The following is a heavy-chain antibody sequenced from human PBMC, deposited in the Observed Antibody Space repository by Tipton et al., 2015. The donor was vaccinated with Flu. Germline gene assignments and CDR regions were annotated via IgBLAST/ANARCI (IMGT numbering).Heavy chain of an antibody. D-gene: IGHD3-22*01. CDR2: IYYSAST. J-gene: IGHJ4*02. V-gene: IGHV4-59*12. CDR3: ARDPAGYYDNSAYFIFDS. Sequence: LSLTCTVSGGSISSYYWSWIRQPPGKGLEWIGYIYYSASTNYNPSLKSRVTISADTSNNQFSLKLSSVTAADTAVYYCARDPAGYYDNSAYFIFDSWGQGTLVTVSS. CDR1: GGSISSYY.